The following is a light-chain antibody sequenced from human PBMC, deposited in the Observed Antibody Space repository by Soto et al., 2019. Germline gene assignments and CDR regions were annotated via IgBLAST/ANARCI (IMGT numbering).Light chain of an antibody. Sequence: EIVLTQSPATLYLSPGERATLSCRASQSVGIQLAWYQHKPGQAPRLPIYDVSTRAPGIPARFSGSGSETDFTLTISSLEPADFAIYYCQERSDWPPRITFGQGTRLEIK. V-gene: IGKV3-11*01. CDR1: QSVGIQ. J-gene: IGKJ5*01. CDR3: QERSDWPPRIT. CDR2: DVS.